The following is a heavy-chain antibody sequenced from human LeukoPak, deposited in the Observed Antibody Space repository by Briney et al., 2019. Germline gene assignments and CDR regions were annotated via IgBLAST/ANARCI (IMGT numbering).Heavy chain of an antibody. Sequence: SVKVSCKGSGYIFPSYGLAWVRQAPGQGLEWMGWISPYNGETKYAQNFQDRLTLTTDTSTSTAYMELRSLRSDDTAVYYCVRANLPVGSPENYFDSWGQGTLVTVSS. J-gene: IGHJ4*02. CDR1: GYIFPSYG. V-gene: IGHV1-18*01. CDR2: ISPYNGET. D-gene: IGHD1-26*01. CDR3: VRANLPVGSPENYFDS.